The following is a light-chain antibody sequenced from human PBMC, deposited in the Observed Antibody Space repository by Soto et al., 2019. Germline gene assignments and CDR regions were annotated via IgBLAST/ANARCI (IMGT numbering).Light chain of an antibody. J-gene: IGLJ1*01. CDR3: CSFAGTGTPYV. CDR2: EVT. Sequence: QSALTQPPSASGSPGQSVTISCTGTSSDVGGHNYVSWYQQHPGKAPKLMIYEVTQRPPGVPDRFSGSKSGNTASLTVSGLQAADESDYYCCSFAGTGTPYVFGTGTKVTV. CDR1: SSDVGGHNY. V-gene: IGLV2-8*01.